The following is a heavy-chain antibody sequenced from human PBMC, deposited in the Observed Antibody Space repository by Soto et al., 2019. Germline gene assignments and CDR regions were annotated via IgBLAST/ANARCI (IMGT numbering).Heavy chain of an antibody. CDR2: IYYSGST. V-gene: IGHV4-31*03. CDR1: GGSISSGGYY. D-gene: IGHD3-3*01. J-gene: IGHJ4*02. Sequence: SETLSLTCTVSGGSISSGGYYWSWIRQHPGKGLEWIGYIYYSGSTYYNPSLKSRVTISVDTSKNQFSLKLSSVTAADTALYYCARGIFGVVTNTYYFDYWGQGTLVTVSS. CDR3: ARGIFGVVTNTYYFDY.